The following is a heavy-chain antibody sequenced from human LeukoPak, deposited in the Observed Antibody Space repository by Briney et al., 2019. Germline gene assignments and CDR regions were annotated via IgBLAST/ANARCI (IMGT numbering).Heavy chain of an antibody. Sequence: GRSLRLSCAASGFTFDDYAMHWVRQAPGKGLEWVSGISWNSGSIGYADSVKGRFTISRDNAKNSLYLQMNSLRAEDTAVYYCARGPTRANSTDYWGQGALVTVSS. CDR3: ARGPTRANSTDY. J-gene: IGHJ4*02. D-gene: IGHD2/OR15-2a*01. CDR1: GFTFDDYA. CDR2: ISWNSGSI. V-gene: IGHV3-9*01.